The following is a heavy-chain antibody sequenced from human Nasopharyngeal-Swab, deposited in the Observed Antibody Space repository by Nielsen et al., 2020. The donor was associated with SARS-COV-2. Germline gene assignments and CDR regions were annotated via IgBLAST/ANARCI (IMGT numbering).Heavy chain of an antibody. CDR3: AKDLKPMYYDFWSGYYTDYYYYMDA. CDR2: ISGSGGST. Sequence: VRQAPGKGLEWVSAISGSGGSTYYADSVKGRFTISRDNSKNTLYLQMNSLRAEDTAVYYCAKDLKPMYYDFWSGYYTDYYYYMDAWGKGTTVTVSS. J-gene: IGHJ6*03. D-gene: IGHD3-3*01. V-gene: IGHV3-23*01.